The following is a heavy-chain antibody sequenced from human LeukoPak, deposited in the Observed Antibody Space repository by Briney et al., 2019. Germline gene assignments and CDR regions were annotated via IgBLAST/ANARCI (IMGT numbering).Heavy chain of an antibody. CDR3: AKGGYSGSYYFDY. Sequence: PGGSLRLSCAASGFTFSSYWMTWVRQAPGKGLEWVAYMKQDGSEIYYVDSVKGRFTISRDNSKNTLYLQMNSLRAEDTAVYYCAKGGYSGSYYFDYWGQGTLVTVSS. CDR1: GFTFSSYW. J-gene: IGHJ4*02. V-gene: IGHV3-7*03. D-gene: IGHD1-26*01. CDR2: MKQDGSEI.